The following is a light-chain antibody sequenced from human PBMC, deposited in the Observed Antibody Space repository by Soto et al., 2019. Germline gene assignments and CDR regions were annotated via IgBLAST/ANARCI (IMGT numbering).Light chain of an antibody. V-gene: IGLV2-14*01. CDR2: EGS. J-gene: IGLJ1*01. Sequence: QSALTQPASVSGSPGQSITISCTGTSSDVGGYNYVSWYQQHPGKAPKLIIYEGSNRPSGVYNRFSGSKSGNTASLTISGLQAEDAADYYCNSYTSKAKGVFGTGTKLTVL. CDR1: SSDVGGYNY. CDR3: NSYTSKAKGV.